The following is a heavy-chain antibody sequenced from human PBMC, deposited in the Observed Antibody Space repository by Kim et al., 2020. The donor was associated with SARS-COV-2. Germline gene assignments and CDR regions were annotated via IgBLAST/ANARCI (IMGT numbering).Heavy chain of an antibody. D-gene: IGHD3-22*01. V-gene: IGHV3-11*06. CDR3: ARELYYYDSSGYFIYFDY. J-gene: IGHJ4*02. Sequence: GRFTISRDNAKNSLYLQMNSLRVEDTAVYYCARELYYYDSSGYFIYFDYWGQGTLVTVSS.